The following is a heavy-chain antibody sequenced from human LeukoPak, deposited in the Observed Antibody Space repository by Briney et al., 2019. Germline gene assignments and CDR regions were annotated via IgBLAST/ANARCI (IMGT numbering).Heavy chain of an antibody. D-gene: IGHD2-15*01. CDR2: ISSNGGST. J-gene: IGHJ5*02. CDR1: GFTFSSYA. Sequence: QHGGSLRLSCAASGFTFSSYAMHWVRQAPGKGLEYVSAISSNGGSTYYANSVKGRFTISRDNSKNTLYLQMGSLRAEDMAVYYCARERVGYCSGGSCYSVNWFDPWGQGTLVTVSS. CDR3: ARERVGYCSGGSCYSVNWFDP. V-gene: IGHV3-64*01.